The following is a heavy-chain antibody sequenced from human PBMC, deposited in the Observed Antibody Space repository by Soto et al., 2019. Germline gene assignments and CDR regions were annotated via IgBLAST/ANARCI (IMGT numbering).Heavy chain of an antibody. D-gene: IGHD6-13*01. CDR2: IIPIFGTA. CDR3: ASSKSGSWYNYYYYGMDV. CDR1: GGTFSSYA. V-gene: IGHV1-69*13. Sequence: ASVKVSCKASGGTFSSYAISWVRQARGQGLEWMGGIIPIFGTANYAHKFQGRVTITADESTSTAYMELSSLRSEDTAVYYCASSKSGSWYNYYYYGMDVWGQGTTVTVSS. J-gene: IGHJ6*02.